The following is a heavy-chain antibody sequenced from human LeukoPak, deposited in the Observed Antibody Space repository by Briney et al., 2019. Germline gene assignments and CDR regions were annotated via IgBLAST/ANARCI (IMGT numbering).Heavy chain of an antibody. CDR1: GFTFSGYA. CDR3: AKLNFYDILTGYFDY. J-gene: IGHJ4*02. Sequence: GGSQRLSCAASGFTFSGYAMSWVRQAPGKGLEWVSAISGSGGSTYYADSVKGRFTISRDNSKNTLYLQMNSLRAEDTAVSYCAKLNFYDILTGYFDYWGQGTLVTVSS. CDR2: ISGSGGST. V-gene: IGHV3-23*01. D-gene: IGHD3-9*01.